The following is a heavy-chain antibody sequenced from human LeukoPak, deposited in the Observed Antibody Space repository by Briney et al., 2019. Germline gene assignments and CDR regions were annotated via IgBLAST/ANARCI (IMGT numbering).Heavy chain of an antibody. CDR1: GGSFSGYY. D-gene: IGHD1-26*01. Sequence: SETLSLTCAVYGGSFSGYYWSWIRQPPGKGLEWIGEINHSGSTNYNPSLKSRVTISVDTSKNRFSLKLSSVTAADTAVYYCASGNREMAKPYYFDYWGQGTLVTVSS. J-gene: IGHJ4*02. CDR2: INHSGST. CDR3: ASGNREMAKPYYFDY. V-gene: IGHV4-34*01.